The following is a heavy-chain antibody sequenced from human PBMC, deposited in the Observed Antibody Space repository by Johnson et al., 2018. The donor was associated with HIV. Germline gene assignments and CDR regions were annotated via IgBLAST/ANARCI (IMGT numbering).Heavy chain of an antibody. V-gene: IGHV3-30-3*01. J-gene: IGHJ3*02. Sequence: VQLLESGGGVVQPGRSLRLSCAASGFTFSSYAMHWVRQAPGKGLEWVAVISYDGSNKYYADYVKGRFTISRDNSKNTLYLQMNSLRAEDTAVYYCARPLMVYASDAFDIWGQGTMVTVSS. CDR3: ARPLMVYASDAFDI. CDR1: GFTFSSYA. CDR2: ISYDGSNK. D-gene: IGHD2-8*01.